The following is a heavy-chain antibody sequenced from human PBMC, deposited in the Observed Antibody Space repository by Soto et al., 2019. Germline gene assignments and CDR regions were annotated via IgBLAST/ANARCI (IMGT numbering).Heavy chain of an antibody. CDR1: GYSFNTYW. D-gene: IGHD3-22*01. CDR2: IYPGDFDT. CDR3: ARQIYDSDTGPNFQYYFDS. J-gene: IGHJ4*02. V-gene: IGHV5-51*01. Sequence: GESLKISCTGSGYSFNTYWIGWVRQMPGKGLEWMGIIYPGDFDTRYSPFFQGHVTMSVDKSINTAYLQWSGLETSDTAMYYCARQIYDSDTGPNFQYYFDSWGQGTPVTVSS.